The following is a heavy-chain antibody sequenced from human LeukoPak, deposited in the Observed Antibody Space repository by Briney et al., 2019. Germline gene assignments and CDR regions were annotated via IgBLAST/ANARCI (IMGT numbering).Heavy chain of an antibody. V-gene: IGHV4-34*01. CDR3: ARRGGRDGYNYGY. Sequence: PSETLSLTCAVYGGSFSGYYWSWIRQPPGKGREWIGEINHSGSTNYNPSLKSRVTISVDTSKNQFSLKLSSVTAADTAVYYCARRGGRDGYNYGYWGQGTLVTVSS. J-gene: IGHJ4*02. D-gene: IGHD5-24*01. CDR1: GGSFSGYY. CDR2: INHSGST.